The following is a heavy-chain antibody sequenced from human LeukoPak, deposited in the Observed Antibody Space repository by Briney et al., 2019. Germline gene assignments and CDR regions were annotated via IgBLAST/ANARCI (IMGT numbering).Heavy chain of an antibody. V-gene: IGHV3-30*18. CDR3: AKDSPHPLLAEYYYDSNGYLDY. D-gene: IGHD3-22*01. CDR2: ISYDGSNK. J-gene: IGHJ4*02. Sequence: PGRSLRLSCAASGFTFSSYGMHWVRQAPGKGLEWVAVISYDGSNKYYADSVKGRFTISRDNSKNTLYLQMNSLRAEDTAVYYCAKDSPHPLLAEYYYDSNGYLDYWGQGTLVTVSS. CDR1: GFTFSSYG.